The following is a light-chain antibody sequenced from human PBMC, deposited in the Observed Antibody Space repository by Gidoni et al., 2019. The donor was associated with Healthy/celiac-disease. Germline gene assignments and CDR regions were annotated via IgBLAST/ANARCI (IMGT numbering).Light chain of an antibody. CDR2: AAS. J-gene: IGKJ1*01. Sequence: DIQMPQSPSSLSASVGDRVTITCRASQSISNYLNWYQQKPGKAPELLIYAASSLQSGVPSSFSGSGSGTHFTLPISSLQPEDFATYYCQQSYNTPPAFGQGTKVEIK. CDR1: QSISNY. V-gene: IGKV1-39*01. CDR3: QQSYNTPPA.